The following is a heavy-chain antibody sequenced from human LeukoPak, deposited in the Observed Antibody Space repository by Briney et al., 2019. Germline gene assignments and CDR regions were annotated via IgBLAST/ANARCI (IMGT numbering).Heavy chain of an antibody. Sequence: GGSLRLSCAASGFTFSSYGMHWVRQAPGKGLEWVAVIWYDGNNKYYADSVKGRFTISRDNSKNTLYLQMNSLRAEDTAVYYCARSGVPSSWYIFYYYGMDVWGQGTTVTVSS. CDR2: IWYDGNNK. CDR1: GFTFSSYG. J-gene: IGHJ6*02. CDR3: ARSGVPSSWYIFYYYGMDV. V-gene: IGHV3-33*01. D-gene: IGHD6-13*01.